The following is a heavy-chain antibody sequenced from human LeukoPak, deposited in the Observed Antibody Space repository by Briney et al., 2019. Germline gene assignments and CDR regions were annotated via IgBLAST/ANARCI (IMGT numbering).Heavy chain of an antibody. V-gene: IGHV3-11*05. CDR2: ISGSSNHT. CDR3: ARGGGYYFDY. Sequence: GGSLRLSCAASESTFSDYYMSWIRQAPGKGLEWLSYISGSSNHTNYADSVKGRFTISRDNAKNSLYLQMNSLRAEDSAVYYCARGGGYYFDYWGQGTLVTVSS. CDR1: ESTFSDYY. J-gene: IGHJ4*02. D-gene: IGHD6-13*01.